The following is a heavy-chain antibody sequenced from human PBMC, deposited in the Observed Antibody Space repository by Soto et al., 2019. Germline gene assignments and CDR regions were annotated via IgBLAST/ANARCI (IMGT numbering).Heavy chain of an antibody. CDR1: GGTFSSYA. CDR2: IIPIFGTA. D-gene: IGHD5-18*01. CDR3: ARDLRIQLWPAQRYYYGMDV. Sequence: SVKVSCKASGGTFSSYAISWARQAPGQGLEWMGGIIPIFGTANYAQKFQGRVTITADESTSTAYMELSSLRSEDTAVYYCARDLRIQLWPAQRYYYGMDVWGQGTTVTV. V-gene: IGHV1-69*13. J-gene: IGHJ6*02.